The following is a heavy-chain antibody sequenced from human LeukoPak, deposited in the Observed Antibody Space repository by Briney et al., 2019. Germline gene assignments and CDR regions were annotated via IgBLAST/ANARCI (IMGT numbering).Heavy chain of an antibody. J-gene: IGHJ5*02. V-gene: IGHV4-59*01. CDR1: GGSISSYY. CDR2: IYYSGST. Sequence: SETLSLTCIVSGGSISSYYWSWIRQPPGKGLEWIGYIYYSGSTNYIPSLESRVTMSLDASKNQFSLELNSVTPADTAVYYCARGGNYWPQWWFDPWGRGTLVSVSS. CDR3: ARGGNYWPQWWFDP. D-gene: IGHD1-26*01.